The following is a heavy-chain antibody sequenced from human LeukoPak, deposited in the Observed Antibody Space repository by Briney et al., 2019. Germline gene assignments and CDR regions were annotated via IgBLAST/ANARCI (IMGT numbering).Heavy chain of an antibody. V-gene: IGHV3-7*01. J-gene: IGHJ6*02. D-gene: IGHD6-13*01. Sequence: GGALRLSCAASGFTFRSYWMSWVRQAPGKGLEWVANIKQDGSDKYYVDSVKGRFTISRDNAKNSLYLQMNSLRAEDTAVYYCARDSRIWYVGEEDAYGMDVWGQGTTVTVSS. CDR1: GFTFRSYW. CDR2: IKQDGSDK. CDR3: ARDSRIWYVGEEDAYGMDV.